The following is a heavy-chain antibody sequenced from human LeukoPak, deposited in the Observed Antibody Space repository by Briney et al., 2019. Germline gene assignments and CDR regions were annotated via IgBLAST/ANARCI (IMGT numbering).Heavy chain of an antibody. Sequence: SETLSLTCTVSGGSISSYYWSWIRQPPGKGLEWIGSIYYSGSTYYNPSLKSRVTISVDTSKNQFSLKLSSVTAADTAVYYCARVSGSYWGYYYYMDVWGKGTTVTVSS. V-gene: IGHV4-59*12. CDR3: ARVSGSYWGYYYYMDV. CDR1: GGSISSYY. D-gene: IGHD1-26*01. J-gene: IGHJ6*03. CDR2: IYYSGST.